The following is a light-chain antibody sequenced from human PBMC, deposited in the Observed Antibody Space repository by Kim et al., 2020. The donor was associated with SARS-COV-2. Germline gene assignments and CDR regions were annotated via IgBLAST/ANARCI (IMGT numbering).Light chain of an antibody. J-gene: IGKJ2*03. Sequence: EIVMTQSPATLSVSPGERATLSCRASPSVSSNLAWYQQKPGQAPRLLIYGASTRATGIPARFSGSGSGTEFTLTISSLQSEDFAVYYCQQYNNWPYSFGQGTKLEI. CDR1: PSVSSN. V-gene: IGKV3D-15*01. CDR2: GAS. CDR3: QQYNNWPYS.